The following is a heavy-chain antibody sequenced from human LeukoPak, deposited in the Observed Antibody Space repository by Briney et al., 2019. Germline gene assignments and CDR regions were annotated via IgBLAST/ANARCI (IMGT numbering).Heavy chain of an antibody. CDR1: GYSFTSYW. CDR3: ARGSGSYHTAYMN. CDR2: IYPGDSDT. V-gene: IGHV5-51*01. Sequence: GESLKISCKGSGYSFTSYWIGWVCQMPGKGLEWMGIIYPGDSDTRHSPSFQGQVTISADKSLSTAYLQWSSLKASDTAMYYCARGSGSYHTAYMNWGQGSPVTVSS. J-gene: IGHJ4*02. D-gene: IGHD1-26*01.